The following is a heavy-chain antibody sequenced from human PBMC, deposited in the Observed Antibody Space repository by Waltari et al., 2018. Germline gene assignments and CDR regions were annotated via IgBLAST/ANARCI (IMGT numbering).Heavy chain of an antibody. Sequence: QVQLVQSGAEVKKPGSSVNVSCKASGGTFGRFAISWVRQAAGEGLEWMGGIIPKIGASNYAQKFQGRVTITADDSTRIAYMEVSSLRFEDTAVYFCATDTSPPYWGQGTLVIVSS. V-gene: IGHV1-69*01. CDR2: IIPKIGAS. J-gene: IGHJ4*02. CDR3: ATDTSPPY. D-gene: IGHD2-2*01. CDR1: GGTFGRFA.